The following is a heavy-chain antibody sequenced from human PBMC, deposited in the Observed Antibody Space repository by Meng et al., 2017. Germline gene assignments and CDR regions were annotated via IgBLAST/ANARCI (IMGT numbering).Heavy chain of an antibody. CDR3: AKDWHRWLPQVDYGMDV. D-gene: IGHD5-24*01. J-gene: IGHJ6*02. V-gene: IGHV3-43*01. CDR1: GFTFDDYT. Sequence: GESLKISCAASGFTFDDYTMHWVRQAPGKGLEWVSLISGDGGSTYYADSVKGRFTISRDNSKNSLYLQMNSLRTEDNTLYYCAKDWHRWLPQVDYGMDVWGQGTTVTVSS. CDR2: ISGDGGST.